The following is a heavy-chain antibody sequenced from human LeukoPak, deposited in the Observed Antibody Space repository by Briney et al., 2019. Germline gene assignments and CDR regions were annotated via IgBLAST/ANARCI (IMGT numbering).Heavy chain of an antibody. V-gene: IGHV3-30*03. CDR3: ARDRAWNYFDY. CDR1: GFTFSRHG. D-gene: IGHD3-3*01. CDR2: ISSDGSRK. J-gene: IGHJ4*02. Sequence: GGSLRLSCAPSGFTFSRHGMHWVRQAPGKGLEWVAIISSDGSRKYYAHSVEGRFTISRDNSKNTLYLQMDSLRAEDTAVYYCARDRAWNYFDYWGQGTLVTVSS.